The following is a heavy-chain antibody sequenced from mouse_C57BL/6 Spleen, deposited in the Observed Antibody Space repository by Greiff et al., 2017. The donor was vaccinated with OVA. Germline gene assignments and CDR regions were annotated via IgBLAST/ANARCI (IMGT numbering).Heavy chain of an antibody. CDR3: ARPHGSSPHLYFDV. V-gene: IGHV5-17*01. D-gene: IGHD1-1*01. J-gene: IGHJ1*03. CDR1: GFTFSDYG. Sequence: EVKLVESGGGLVKPGGSLKLSCAASGFTFSDYGMHWVRQAPEKGLEWVAYISSGSSTIYYADTVKGRFTFSRDNAKKTLFLQMTSLRSEDTAMYYGARPHGSSPHLYFDVWGTGATVTVSS. CDR2: ISSGSSTI.